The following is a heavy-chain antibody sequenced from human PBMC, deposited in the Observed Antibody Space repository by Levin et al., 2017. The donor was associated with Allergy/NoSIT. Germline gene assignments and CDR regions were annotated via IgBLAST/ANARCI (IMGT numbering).Heavy chain of an antibody. CDR1: GFIFSDYY. J-gene: IGHJ4*02. V-gene: IGHV3-72*01. CDR2: SRNKARGYTT. CDR3: TRAATGNYISDY. Sequence: LAGGSLRLSCAASGFIFSDYYMDWVRQAPGKGLEWIAHSRNKARGYTTEYAASVKGRFTVSRDDSTSSLYLQVNSLKSEDTAVYYCTRAATGNYISDYWGQGTLVTVSS. D-gene: IGHD4-11*01.